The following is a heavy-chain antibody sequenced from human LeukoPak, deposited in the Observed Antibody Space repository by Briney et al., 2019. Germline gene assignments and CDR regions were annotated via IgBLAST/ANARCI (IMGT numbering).Heavy chain of an antibody. CDR2: IKSKTDGGTT. D-gene: IGHD3-22*01. CDR3: TTFSIVVVKTVP. CDR1: GFTFSNAW. Sequence: KPGGSLRLSCAASGFTFSNAWMSWVRQAPGKGLEWVGRIKSKTDGGTTDYAAPVKGRFTISRDDSKNTLYLQMNSLKTEDTAVYYCTTFSIVVVKTVPWGQGTLVTVSS. V-gene: IGHV3-15*01. J-gene: IGHJ5*02.